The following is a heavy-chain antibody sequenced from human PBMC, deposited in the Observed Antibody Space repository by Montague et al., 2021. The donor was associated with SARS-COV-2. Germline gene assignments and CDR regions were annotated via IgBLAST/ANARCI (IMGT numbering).Heavy chain of an antibody. V-gene: IGHV3-30-3*01. Sequence: SRSLSLSAFGFTFSSYAMHWVRQAPGKGLEWVAVISYDGSNKYYADSVKGRFTISRDNSKNTLYLQMNSLRAEDTAVYYCARVPPGLLWFGEIDYWGQGTLVTVSS. CDR1: GFTFSSYA. CDR3: ARVPPGLLWFGEIDY. J-gene: IGHJ4*02. D-gene: IGHD3-10*01. CDR2: ISYDGSNK.